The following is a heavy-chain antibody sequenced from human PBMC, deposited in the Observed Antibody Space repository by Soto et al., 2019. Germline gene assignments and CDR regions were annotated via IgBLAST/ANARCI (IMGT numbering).Heavy chain of an antibody. D-gene: IGHD3-22*01. Sequence: SETLSLTCTVSGGSISSYYWSWIRQPPGKGLEWIGYIYYSGSTNYNPSLKSRVTISVDTSKNQFSLKLSSVTAADTAVYYCARDKGYLNCYYMDVWGKRTTVTVSS. CDR1: GGSISSYY. CDR2: IYYSGST. J-gene: IGHJ6*03. CDR3: ARDKGYLNCYYMDV. V-gene: IGHV4-59*01.